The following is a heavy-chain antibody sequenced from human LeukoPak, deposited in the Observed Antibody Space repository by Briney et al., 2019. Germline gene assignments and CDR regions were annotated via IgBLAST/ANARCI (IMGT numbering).Heavy chain of an antibody. CDR2: ISLSSGDT. D-gene: IGHD4-17*01. CDR1: GYTFTSHG. CDR3: ARDLGARVTSDAFDI. J-gene: IGHJ3*02. V-gene: IGHV1-18*04. Sequence: ASVKVSCKASGYTFTSHGLSWARQAPGQGLEWMGWISLSSGDTNYAQEFQERISMTRDTSTSTAYMELRSLRSDDTAVYYCARDLGARVTSDAFDIWGQGTMVTVSS.